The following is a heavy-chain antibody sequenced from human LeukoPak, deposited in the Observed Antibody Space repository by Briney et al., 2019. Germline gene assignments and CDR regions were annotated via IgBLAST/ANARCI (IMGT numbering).Heavy chain of an antibody. CDR2: IYPGDSDT. V-gene: IGHV5-51*01. CDR1: GYRFTSYW. J-gene: IGHJ4*02. CDR3: ARRHTAGLDY. Sequence: GESLKISCKGSGYRFTSYWIGWVRQMPGKGLQWIGIIYPGDSDTRHSPSFQGQVTISADKSISTAYLQWSSLKASDTAMYYCARRHTAGLDYWGQGTLVTVSS.